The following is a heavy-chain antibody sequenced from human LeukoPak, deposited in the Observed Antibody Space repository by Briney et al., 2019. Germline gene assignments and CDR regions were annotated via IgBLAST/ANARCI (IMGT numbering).Heavy chain of an antibody. V-gene: IGHV1-18*01. CDR3: PRDPGIVVVPAAIPKYYYYYGFDF. Sequence: GASVKVSCKASGYTFTSYGISWVGQAPGQGREWMGGISAYNGKTNYEKKLQGRVTITTDTSTSTVYMDLNSLTSDDSAVYYCPRDPGIVVVPAAIPKYYYYYGFDFWGQGTTVTVSS. CDR2: ISAYNGKT. CDR1: GYTFTSYG. D-gene: IGHD2-2*02. J-gene: IGHJ6*02.